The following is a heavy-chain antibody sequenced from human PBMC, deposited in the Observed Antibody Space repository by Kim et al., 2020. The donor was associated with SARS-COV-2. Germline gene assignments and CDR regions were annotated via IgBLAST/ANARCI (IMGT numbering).Heavy chain of an antibody. V-gene: IGHV4-59*13. CDR1: GGSISSYY. CDR2: IYYSGST. Sequence: SETLSLTCTVSGGSISSYYWSWIRQPPGKGLEWIGYIYYSGSTNSNPSLKGRVTISVDTSKNQFSLTLSAVTAADKAVYYCARGQRITIFGVVREMDVWGQGNTVTVSS. D-gene: IGHD3-3*01. CDR3: ARGQRITIFGVVREMDV. J-gene: IGHJ6*02.